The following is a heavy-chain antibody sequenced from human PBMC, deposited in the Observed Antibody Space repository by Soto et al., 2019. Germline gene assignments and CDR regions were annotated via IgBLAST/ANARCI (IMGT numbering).Heavy chain of an antibody. J-gene: IGHJ5*02. D-gene: IGHD2-2*01. V-gene: IGHV1-18*01. CDR1: GYSCSSYG. CDR3: ARVVPGAEAWFGP. CDR2: ISLYSDGT. Sequence: SMKVSCKTSGYSCSSYGITCVRQAPGQPLEWLGWISLYSDGTNYAQKFQGRVSMTTDTSTTTAYMELRSLRSDDTAVYYCARVVPGAEAWFGPWGQGTLVTVSS.